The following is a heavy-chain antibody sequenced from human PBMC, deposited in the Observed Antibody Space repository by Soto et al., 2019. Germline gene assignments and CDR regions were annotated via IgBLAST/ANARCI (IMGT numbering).Heavy chain of an antibody. CDR3: AKPQVDCSSTTCYSDYYYYYGMDV. CDR1: GFIFSNSW. Sequence: GGSLRLSCAASGFIFSNSWMSWVRQAPGKGLEWVANIKQDGSQKYYADSVKGRFTISRDNAKNSLYLQMNSLRAEDTAVYYCAKPQVDCSSTTCYSDYYYYYGMDVWGQGTTVTVSS. CDR2: IKQDGSQK. V-gene: IGHV3-7*03. J-gene: IGHJ6*02. D-gene: IGHD2-2*01.